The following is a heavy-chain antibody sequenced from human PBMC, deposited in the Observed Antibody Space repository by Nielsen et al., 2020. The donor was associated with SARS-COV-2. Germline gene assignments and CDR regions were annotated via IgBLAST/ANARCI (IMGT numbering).Heavy chain of an antibody. CDR1: GFSVSSNH. CDR3: ARDACSSTSCYGLYYYYYGMDV. CDR2: ISSSSSYI. D-gene: IGHD2-2*01. Sequence: GGSLRLSCTVSGFSVSSNHMNWVRQAPGKGLEWVSSISSSSSYIYYADSVKGRFTISRDNAKNSLYLQMNSLRAEDTAVYYCARDACSSTSCYGLYYYYYGMDVWGQGTTVTVSS. V-gene: IGHV3-21*01. J-gene: IGHJ6*02.